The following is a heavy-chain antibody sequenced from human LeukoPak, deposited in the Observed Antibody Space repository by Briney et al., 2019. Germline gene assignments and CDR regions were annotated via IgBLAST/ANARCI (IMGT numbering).Heavy chain of an antibody. CDR1: GFTFSSYA. J-gene: IGHJ4*02. Sequence: PGGSLRLSCAASGFTFSSYAMHWVRQAPGKGLEWVAVISYDGSNKYYADSVKGRFTISRDNSKNTLYLQMNSLRAEDTAVYYCAREDCSSTSCVGLDYWGQGTLVTVSS. V-gene: IGHV3-30-3*01. D-gene: IGHD2-2*01. CDR3: AREDCSSTSCVGLDY. CDR2: ISYDGSNK.